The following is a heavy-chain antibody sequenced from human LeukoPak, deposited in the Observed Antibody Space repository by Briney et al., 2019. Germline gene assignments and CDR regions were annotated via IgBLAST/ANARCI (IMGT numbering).Heavy chain of an antibody. CDR3: ARDPSSGYYYYFDY. D-gene: IGHD3-22*01. Sequence: GGSLRLSCAASGLTFSSYAMHWVRQAPGKGLEWVAVISYDGSNKYYADSVKGRFTISRDNSKNTLYLQMNSLRAEDTAVYYCARDPSSGYYYYFDYWGQGTLVTVSS. J-gene: IGHJ4*02. V-gene: IGHV3-30-3*01. CDR2: ISYDGSNK. CDR1: GLTFSSYA.